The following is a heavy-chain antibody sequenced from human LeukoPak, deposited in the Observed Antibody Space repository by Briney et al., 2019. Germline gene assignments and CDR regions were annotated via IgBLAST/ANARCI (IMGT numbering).Heavy chain of an antibody. J-gene: IGHJ4*02. CDR2: IYYSGST. CDR1: GGSISSYY. Sequence: PSETLSLTCTVSGGSISSYYWSWLRQPPGKGLEWIGYIYYSGSTNYNPSLKSRVTISVDTSKNQFSLKLSSVTAADTAVYYCAGELGYWGQGTLVTVSS. V-gene: IGHV4-59*01. CDR3: AGELGY.